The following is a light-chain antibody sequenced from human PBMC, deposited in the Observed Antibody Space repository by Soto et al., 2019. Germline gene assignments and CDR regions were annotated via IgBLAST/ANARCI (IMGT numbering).Light chain of an antibody. CDR2: DTD. V-gene: IGLV7-46*01. J-gene: IGLJ3*02. CDR3: LLSYSGAWV. Sequence: QTVVTQEPSLTVSPGGTVTLTCGSSTGSVTSGHYPYWFQQKPGQAPRTLIFDTDSKHSWTPARFSGSLLGGKAALTLSGAQPEDEADYYCLLSYSGAWVFGGGTKVTVL. CDR1: TGSVTSGHY.